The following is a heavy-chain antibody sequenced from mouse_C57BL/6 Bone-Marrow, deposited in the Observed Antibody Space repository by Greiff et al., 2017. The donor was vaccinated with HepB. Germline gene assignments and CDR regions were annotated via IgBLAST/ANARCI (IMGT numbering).Heavy chain of an antibody. Sequence: QVQLQQPGAELVKPGASVKLSCKASGYTFTSYWMHWVKQRPGQGLEWIGMIHPNSGSTNYNEKFKSKATLTVDKSSSTAYMQLSSLTSEDSAVYYCASPLYYYRSRYFDYWGQGTTLTVSS. CDR3: ASPLYYYRSRYFDY. CDR1: GYTFTSYW. CDR2: IHPNSGST. J-gene: IGHJ2*01. V-gene: IGHV1-64*01. D-gene: IGHD1-1*01.